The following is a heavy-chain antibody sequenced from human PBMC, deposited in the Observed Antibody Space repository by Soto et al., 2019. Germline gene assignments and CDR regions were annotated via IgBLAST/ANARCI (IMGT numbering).Heavy chain of an antibody. Sequence: PGGSLRLSCAASGFTFSSYWMSCVRQAPGKGLEWVANIKQDGSEKYYVDSVKGRFTISRDNAKNSLYLQMNSLRAEDTAVYYCAREIPLTHGIFDYWGQGTLVTVSS. J-gene: IGHJ4*02. D-gene: IGHD3-9*01. CDR3: AREIPLTHGIFDY. V-gene: IGHV3-7*01. CDR2: IKQDGSEK. CDR1: GFTFSSYW.